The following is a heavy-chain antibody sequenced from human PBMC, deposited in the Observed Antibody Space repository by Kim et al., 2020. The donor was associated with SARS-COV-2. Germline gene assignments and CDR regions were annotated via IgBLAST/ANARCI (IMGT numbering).Heavy chain of an antibody. D-gene: IGHD3-16*01. J-gene: IGHJ4*02. Sequence: GGSLRLSCAASGFTFSSYSMNWVRQAPGKGLEWVSSISSSSSYIYYADSVKGRFTISRDNAKNSLYLQMNSLRAEDTAVYYCASLALNPPNTYYDYVWGFDYWGQGTLVTVSS. CDR3: ASLALNPPNTYYDYVWGFDY. CDR1: GFTFSSYS. V-gene: IGHV3-21*04. CDR2: ISSSSSYI.